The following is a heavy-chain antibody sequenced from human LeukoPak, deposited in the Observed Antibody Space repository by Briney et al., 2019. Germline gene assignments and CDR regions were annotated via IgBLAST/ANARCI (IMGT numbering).Heavy chain of an antibody. Sequence: GGSLRLSCAAPGFPFSSSAMSWVRQTPANGLEWVSSITGDGVTTYYADSVKGRFTISRDNSKNILFLQMNSLGAEDSASYFCAKERRRVDTSMIRSYYFDYWGQGTPVTVSS. D-gene: IGHD3-16*01. CDR2: ITGDGVTT. J-gene: IGHJ4*02. CDR3: AKERRRVDTSMIRSYYFDY. CDR1: GFPFSSSA. V-gene: IGHV3-23*01.